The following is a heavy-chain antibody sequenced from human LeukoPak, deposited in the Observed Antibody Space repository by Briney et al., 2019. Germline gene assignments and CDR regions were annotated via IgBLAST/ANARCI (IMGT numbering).Heavy chain of an antibody. CDR3: AREGTTVTHFDY. CDR2: IYSSGST. Sequence: SETLSLTCTVSGGSISGYYWSWIRQPPGKGLEWIGYIYSSGSTNYNPSLKSRVTISIDTSKNQFSLKLRSVTAADTAVYYCAREGTTVTHFDYWGQGTLVTVSS. CDR1: GGSISGYY. V-gene: IGHV4-59*01. J-gene: IGHJ4*02. D-gene: IGHD4-11*01.